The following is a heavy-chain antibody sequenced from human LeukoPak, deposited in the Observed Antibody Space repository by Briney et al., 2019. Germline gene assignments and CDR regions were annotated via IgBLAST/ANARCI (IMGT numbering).Heavy chain of an antibody. D-gene: IGHD3-22*01. CDR1: GGSISGDH. CDR3: ARHRAYDSGTYYRWFDP. Sequence: KPSETLSLTCTVSGGSISGDHWNWIRQPPGKGLEWIGYIYYSGSTNYNPSLKSRVTISVDTSKNQRSLKLTSVTAADTAVYYCARHRAYDSGTYYRWFDPWGPGTLVTVSS. V-gene: IGHV4-59*08. CDR2: IYYSGST. J-gene: IGHJ5*02.